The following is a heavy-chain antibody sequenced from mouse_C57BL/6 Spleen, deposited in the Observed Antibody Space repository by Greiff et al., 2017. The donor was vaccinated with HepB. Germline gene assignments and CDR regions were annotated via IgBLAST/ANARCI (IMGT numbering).Heavy chain of an antibody. V-gene: IGHV1-80*01. J-gene: IGHJ1*03. CDR1: GYAFSSYW. CDR2: IYPGDGDT. D-gene: IGHD2-14*01. CDR3: AKVGSNLLSVNLRYFDV. Sequence: QVQLQQSGAELVKPGASVKISCKASGYAFSSYWMNWVKQRPGKGLEWIGQIYPGDGDTNYNGKFKGKATLTADKSSSTAYMQLSSLTSEDSAVYFCAKVGSNLLSVNLRYFDVWGTGTTVTVSS.